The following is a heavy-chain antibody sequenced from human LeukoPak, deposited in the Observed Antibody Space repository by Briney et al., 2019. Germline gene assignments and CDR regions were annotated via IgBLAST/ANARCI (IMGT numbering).Heavy chain of an antibody. J-gene: IGHJ3*02. Sequence: TSETLSLTCAVYGGSFSGYYWSWIRQPPGKGLEWIGEINHSGSTNYNPSLKSRVIISVDTSKNQFSLKLSSVTAADTAVYYCARVTQQQLTDAFNIWGQGTMVTVSS. CDR1: GGSFSGYY. CDR3: ARVTQQQLTDAFNI. D-gene: IGHD6-13*01. V-gene: IGHV4-34*01. CDR2: INHSGST.